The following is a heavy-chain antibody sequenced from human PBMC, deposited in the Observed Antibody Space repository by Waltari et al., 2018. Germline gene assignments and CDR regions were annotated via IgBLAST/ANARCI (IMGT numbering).Heavy chain of an antibody. D-gene: IGHD6-19*01. CDR3: ARHSRRGWYQY. CDR1: GDSFTTYS. Sequence: EVQLVQSGAEVNKPGESLKISCMGSGDSFTTYSIGWVRQMPGKGLECMGSTSPGGSAARYRPPFHGEATNPVDKSINTAYLQRSSLKPSDTAMYYCARHSRRGWYQYWGQGTLVTVSS. J-gene: IGHJ4*02. CDR2: TSPGGSAA. V-gene: IGHV5-51*01.